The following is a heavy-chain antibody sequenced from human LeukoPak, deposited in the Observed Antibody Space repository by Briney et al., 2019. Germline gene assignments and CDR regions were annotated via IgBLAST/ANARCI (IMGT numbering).Heavy chain of an antibody. V-gene: IGHV1-8*01. CDR1: GYTFTSYD. D-gene: IGHD2-2*01. CDR3: ARKGPANYYCYYMDV. CDR2: MNPNSGNT. J-gene: IGHJ6*03. Sequence: AASVKVSCKASGYTFTSYDINWVRQATGQGLEWMGWMNPNSGNTGYAQKFQGRVTMTRNTSISTAYMELSSLRSEDTAVYFCARKGPANYYCYYMDVWGKGTTVTVSS.